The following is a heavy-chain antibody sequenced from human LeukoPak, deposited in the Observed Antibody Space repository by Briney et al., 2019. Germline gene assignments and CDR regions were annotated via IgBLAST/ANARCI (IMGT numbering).Heavy chain of an antibody. CDR1: GYTLTELS. V-gene: IGHV1-24*01. D-gene: IGHD6-19*01. CDR3: ARDAAVATRGWFDP. Sequence: GASVKVSCKVSGYTLTELSMHWVRQAPGKGLEWMGGFDPEDGETIYAQKFQGRLTMTTDTSTSTAYMELRSLRSDDTAVYYCARDAAVATRGWFDPWGQGTLVTVSS. CDR2: FDPEDGET. J-gene: IGHJ5*02.